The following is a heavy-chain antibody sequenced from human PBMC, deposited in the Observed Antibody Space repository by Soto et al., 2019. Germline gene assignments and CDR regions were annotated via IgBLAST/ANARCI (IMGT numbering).Heavy chain of an antibody. CDR3: AKGFVSGQLPNHYYYGVDV. CDR2: INPNDGTT. J-gene: IGHJ6*02. D-gene: IGHD6-6*01. Sequence: QEQLVQSGAEVKKPGASVKVSCKASGYSFTSSYMHWLRQAPGQGPEWMGMINPNDGTTTNAQRFQGRVTMTTDTSTTSVYMELSSLRSEDTAVYYCAKGFVSGQLPNHYYYGVDVWGQGPTVTVSS. CDR1: GYSFTSSY. V-gene: IGHV1-46*01.